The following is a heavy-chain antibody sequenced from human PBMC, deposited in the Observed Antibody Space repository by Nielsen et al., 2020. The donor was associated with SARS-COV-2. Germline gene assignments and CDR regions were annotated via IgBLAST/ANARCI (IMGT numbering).Heavy chain of an antibody. J-gene: IGHJ3*02. CDR3: ARGVAYCGGDCYSGAFDI. V-gene: IGHV3-66*01. D-gene: IGHD2-21*02. CDR2: IYSGGST. CDR1: GFTVSSNY. Sequence: GGSLRLSCAASGFTVSSNYMSWVRQAPGKGLEWVSVIYSGGSTYYADSVKGRFTTSRDNSKNTLYLQMNSLRAEDTAVYYCARGVAYCGGDCYSGAFDIWGQGTMVTVSS.